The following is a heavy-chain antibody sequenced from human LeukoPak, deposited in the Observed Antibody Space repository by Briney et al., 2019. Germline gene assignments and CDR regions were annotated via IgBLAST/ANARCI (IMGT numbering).Heavy chain of an antibody. J-gene: IGHJ6*02. CDR3: ASGYKRQQNYYYYGMDV. CDR1: GGSFSGYY. Sequence: SETLSLTCAVYGGSFSGYYWSWIRQPPGKGLEWMGEINHSGSSNYNPPLKSRVTISVDTSKNQFSLKLSSVTAADTAVYYCASGYKRQQNYYYYGMDVWGQGTTVTVSS. CDR2: INHSGSS. D-gene: IGHD5-24*01. V-gene: IGHV4-34*01.